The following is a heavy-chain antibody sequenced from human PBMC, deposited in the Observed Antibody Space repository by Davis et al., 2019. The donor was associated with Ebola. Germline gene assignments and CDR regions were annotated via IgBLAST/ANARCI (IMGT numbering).Heavy chain of an antibody. V-gene: IGHV1-24*01. CDR3: ARAQFPTTSDH. D-gene: IGHD1-1*01. CDR2: FDPEDGKT. Sequence: AASVKVSCKVSGNTLTELSIHWVRQAPGKGLEWMGGFDPEDGKTIYAQKFQGRVTMTTDTSTSTAYMEVGSLRSDDTAVYYCARAQFPTTSDHWGQGTLVTVSS. CDR1: GNTLTELS. J-gene: IGHJ4*02.